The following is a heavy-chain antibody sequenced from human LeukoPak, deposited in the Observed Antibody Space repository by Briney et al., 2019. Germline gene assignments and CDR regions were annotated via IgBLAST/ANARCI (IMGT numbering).Heavy chain of an antibody. D-gene: IGHD1-7*01. CDR2: INGDGSST. Sequence: GGSLRLSCAASGFTFSSYWMHWVRQTPGKGLVWVSRINGDGSSTSYADSVKGRFTLSRDNAKNKLYLQMNSLRAEDTAVYYCAVGTKPLSYHFFDYWGQGALVTVPS. J-gene: IGHJ4*02. V-gene: IGHV3-74*01. CDR3: AVGTKPLSYHFFDY. CDR1: GFTFSSYW.